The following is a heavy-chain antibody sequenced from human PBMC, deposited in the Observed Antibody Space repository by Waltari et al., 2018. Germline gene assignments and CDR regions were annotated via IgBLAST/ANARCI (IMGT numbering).Heavy chain of an antibody. Sequence: EVQLVESGGGLVQPGRSLRLSCTTSGFTFGAHALSWFRQAPGKGLEWVGFIRSKIYGGTADYAASVKGRFTVSRDDSKSIAYLPMDSLKTEDTAVYYCSRVSASGDGMAVWGQGTTVTVSS. J-gene: IGHJ6*02. CDR2: IRSKIYGGTA. D-gene: IGHD3-16*01. V-gene: IGHV3-49*03. CDR1: GFTFGAHA. CDR3: SRVSASGDGMAV.